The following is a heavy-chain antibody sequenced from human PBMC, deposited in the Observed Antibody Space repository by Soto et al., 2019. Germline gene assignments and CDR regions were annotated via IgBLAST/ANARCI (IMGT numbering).Heavy chain of an antibody. J-gene: IGHJ4*02. V-gene: IGHV1-69*08. Sequence: QVQLVQSGAEVKKPGSSVKVSCKASGGTFSSYTISWVRQAPGQGLEWMGRIIPILGIANYAQKLQGRVTITADKPTSTAYRELSSLRSEETAVYYCARDPRAPDDGGTRWGQGTLVTVSS. CDR2: IIPILGIA. CDR3: ARDPRAPDDGGTR. D-gene: IGHD4-17*01. CDR1: GGTFSSYT.